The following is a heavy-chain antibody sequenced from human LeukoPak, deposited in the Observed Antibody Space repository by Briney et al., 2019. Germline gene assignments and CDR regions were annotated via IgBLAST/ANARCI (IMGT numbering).Heavy chain of an antibody. V-gene: IGHV1-2*02. D-gene: IGHD3/OR15-3a*01. J-gene: IGHJ4*02. CDR2: INPNSGGT. Sequence: GAPVKVSCKASGYIFTDYYMHWVRQAPGQGLEWMGWINPNSGGTNYAQNFQGRVTMTRDTSISTAYMELSSLRSDDTALYYCARGTGDYWGQGTLVTVSS. CDR3: ARGTGDY. CDR1: GYIFTDYY.